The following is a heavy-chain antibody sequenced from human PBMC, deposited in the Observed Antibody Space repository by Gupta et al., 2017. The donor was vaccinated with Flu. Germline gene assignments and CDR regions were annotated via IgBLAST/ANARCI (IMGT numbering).Heavy chain of an antibody. V-gene: IGHV1-69*01. CDR3: ARGKGFCSGGTCHSDYYYGLDV. CDR2: IVPLFETP. J-gene: IGHJ6*02. D-gene: IGHD2-15*01. Sequence: QGQLVQSGSELKKPGSSVKVPCQTSGDPFSNFGLSWVRQAPGQGLEWLGGIVPLFETPNYAQKFQGRFTITADGSTNTIYMELRSLNSGDTAIYYCARGKGFCSGGTCHSDYYYGLDVWGQGTTVAVSS. CDR1: GDPFSNFG.